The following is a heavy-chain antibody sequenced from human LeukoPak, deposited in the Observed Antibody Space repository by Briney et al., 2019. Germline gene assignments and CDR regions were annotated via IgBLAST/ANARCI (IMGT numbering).Heavy chain of an antibody. Sequence: GGSLRLSCAASGFTFSSYGMPWVRQAPGKGLEWVANIKQDGSEKYYVDSVKGRFTISRDNAKNSLYLQMNSLRAEDTAVYYCARDKAAAGTGWFDPWGQGTLVTVSS. CDR3: ARDKAAAGTGWFDP. CDR2: IKQDGSEK. CDR1: GFTFSSYG. V-gene: IGHV3-7*01. D-gene: IGHD6-13*01. J-gene: IGHJ5*02.